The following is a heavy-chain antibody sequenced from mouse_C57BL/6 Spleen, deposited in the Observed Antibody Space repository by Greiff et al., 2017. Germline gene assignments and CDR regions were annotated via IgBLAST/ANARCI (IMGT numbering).Heavy chain of an antibody. CDR1: GYSFTDYN. CDR3: ARSLDSSDWFAY. V-gene: IGHV1-39*01. CDR2: LNPNYGTT. J-gene: IGHJ3*01. Sequence: VQLMHSGPALVKPGASVKISCKASGYSFTDYNMNWVKQSNGKSLEWIGALNPNYGTTSYNQKFKGKATLTVDQSSSTAYMQLNILTSEDSAVYYCARSLDSSDWFAYWGQGTLVTVSA. D-gene: IGHD3-2*02.